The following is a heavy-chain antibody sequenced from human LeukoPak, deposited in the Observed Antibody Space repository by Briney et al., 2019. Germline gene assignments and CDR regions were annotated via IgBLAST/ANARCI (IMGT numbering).Heavy chain of an antibody. CDR3: ARGLTYSSGWYSDY. J-gene: IGHJ4*02. V-gene: IGHV3-7*01. CDR1: GFTFSSYW. Sequence: GGSLRLSCAASGFTFSSYWMSWVRQAPGKRPEWVANINQDGSEKYYVDSVKGRFTVSRDNAKNSLFLQMNGLRAEDTAVYYCARGLTYSSGWYSDYWGQGTLVTVSS. CDR2: INQDGSEK. D-gene: IGHD6-19*01.